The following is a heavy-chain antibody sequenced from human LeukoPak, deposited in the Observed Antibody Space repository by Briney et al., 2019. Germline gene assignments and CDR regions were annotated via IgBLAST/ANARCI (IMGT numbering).Heavy chain of an antibody. CDR1: GYSFTSYW. V-gene: IGHV5-51*01. CDR2: IYPADSDT. Sequence: GESLKISCKGSGYSFTSYWIGWVRQMPGKGLEWMGIIYPADSDTRYSPSFKGQVTISADKSISTAYLQWSSLKASDTAMYYCAGQIDFPGRRTAYSINKGFHYWGQGTLVTVSS. CDR3: AGQIDFPGRRTAYSINKGFHY. J-gene: IGHJ4*02. D-gene: IGHD6-13*01.